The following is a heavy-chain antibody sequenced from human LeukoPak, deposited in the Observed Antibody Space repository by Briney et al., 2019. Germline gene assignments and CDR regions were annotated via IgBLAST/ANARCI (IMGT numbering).Heavy chain of an antibody. CDR3: AKDYGGDYALSLEY. D-gene: IGHD4-17*01. CDR1: GFTFSSYG. Sequence: GGSLRLSCAASGFTFSSYGMHWVRQAPGKGLEWVAVISYDGSNKYYADSVKGRFTISRDNSKNTLYLQMNSLRAEDTAVYYCAKDYGGDYALSLEYWGQGTLVTVSS. CDR2: ISYDGSNK. V-gene: IGHV3-30*18. J-gene: IGHJ4*02.